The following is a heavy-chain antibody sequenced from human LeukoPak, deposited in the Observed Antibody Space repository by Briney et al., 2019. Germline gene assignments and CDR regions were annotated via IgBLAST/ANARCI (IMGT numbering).Heavy chain of an antibody. V-gene: IGHV4-30-2*01. D-gene: IGHD3-3*01. Sequence: PSQTLSLTCAVSGGSISSGGYSWSWIRQPPGKGLEWIGYIYHSGSTYYNPSLKSRVTISVDRSKNQFSLKLSSVTAADTAVYYCARFREWLYDAFDIWGQGTMVTVSS. CDR1: GGSISSGGYS. CDR2: IYHSGST. CDR3: ARFREWLYDAFDI. J-gene: IGHJ3*02.